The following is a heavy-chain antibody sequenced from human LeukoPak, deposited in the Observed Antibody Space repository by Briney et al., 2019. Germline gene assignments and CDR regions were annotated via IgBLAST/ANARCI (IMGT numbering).Heavy chain of an antibody. Sequence: GGSLRLSCAASGFTFSDYYMSWVRQAPGKGLEWVSYISSSGSTIYYADSVKGRFTISRDNAKNSLYLQMNSLRAEDTAVYYCAKTGNYYGSGNLAGGFDYWGQGTLVTVSS. V-gene: IGHV3-11*04. J-gene: IGHJ4*02. CDR3: AKTGNYYGSGNLAGGFDY. D-gene: IGHD3-10*01. CDR1: GFTFSDYY. CDR2: ISSSGSTI.